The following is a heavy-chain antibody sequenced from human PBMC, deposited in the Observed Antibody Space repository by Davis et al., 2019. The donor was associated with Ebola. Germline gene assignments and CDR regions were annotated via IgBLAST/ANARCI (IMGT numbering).Heavy chain of an antibody. CDR3: ARGLGYCSGGSCCFDY. CDR2: IYPGDSDT. J-gene: IGHJ4*02. CDR1: GNSFTSYW. Sequence: GESLKISCKDSGNSFTSYWIGWVRQMPGKGLEWMGIIYPGDSDTKYNPYFQGHIIISVDKSISTAYLQWSSLKASDTAMYYCARGLGYCSGGSCCFDYWGQGTLVTVSS. V-gene: IGHV5-51*06. D-gene: IGHD2-15*01.